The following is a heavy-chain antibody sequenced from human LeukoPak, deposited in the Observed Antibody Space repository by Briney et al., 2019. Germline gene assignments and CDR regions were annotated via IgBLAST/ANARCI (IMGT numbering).Heavy chain of an antibody. CDR3: ARQNGKWELPDY. CDR2: IYYSGST. Sequence: KPSETLSLTCTVSGGSISSYYWSWIRQPPGKGLEWIGYIYYSGSTNYNPSLKSRVTISVDTSKNQFSLKLSSVTAADTAVYYCARQNGKWELPDYWGQGTLVTVSS. D-gene: IGHD1-26*01. J-gene: IGHJ4*02. CDR1: GGSISSYY. V-gene: IGHV4-59*08.